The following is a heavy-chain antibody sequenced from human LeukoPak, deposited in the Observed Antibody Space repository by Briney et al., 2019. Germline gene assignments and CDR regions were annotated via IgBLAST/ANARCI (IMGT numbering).Heavy chain of an antibody. CDR3: AKDRAGYTSSWGFDN. Sequence: GGSLRLSCAASGFTFSSYAMSWVRQAPGKGLEWVSAISGSGGSTYYADSVKGRFTISRDNSKNTLFLQMNSLRAEDTAVYYCAKDRAGYTSSWGFDNWGQGTLVTVSS. D-gene: IGHD6-13*01. CDR2: ISGSGGST. J-gene: IGHJ4*02. CDR1: GFTFSSYA. V-gene: IGHV3-23*01.